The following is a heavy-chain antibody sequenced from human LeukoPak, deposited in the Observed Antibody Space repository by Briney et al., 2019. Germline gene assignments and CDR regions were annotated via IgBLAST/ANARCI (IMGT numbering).Heavy chain of an antibody. CDR1: GYTFTGYY. Sequence: ASVKVSCKASGYTFTGYYMHWVRQAPGQGLEWMGRINPNSGGTNYAQKFQGRVTMTRDTPISTAYMELSRLRSDDTAVYYCARGLAVQGSSWYYDYWGQGTLVTVSS. CDR3: ARGLAVQGSSWYYDY. D-gene: IGHD6-13*01. CDR2: INPNSGGT. V-gene: IGHV1-2*06. J-gene: IGHJ4*02.